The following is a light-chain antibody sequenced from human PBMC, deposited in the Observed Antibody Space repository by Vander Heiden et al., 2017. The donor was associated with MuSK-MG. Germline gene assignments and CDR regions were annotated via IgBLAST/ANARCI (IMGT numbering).Light chain of an antibody. V-gene: IGKV1-39*01. CDR3: QRTSSAPTT. J-gene: IGKJ1*01. Sequence: QMTRFPSSLSESLGARVTITCRASQPISNFLSWYQQKPGKAPKVLIYAASTLQSGVPSRFSGGASGTDFTLTINSLQPEDSATYYCQRTSSAPTTFGQGTKVEF. CDR1: QPISNF. CDR2: AAS.